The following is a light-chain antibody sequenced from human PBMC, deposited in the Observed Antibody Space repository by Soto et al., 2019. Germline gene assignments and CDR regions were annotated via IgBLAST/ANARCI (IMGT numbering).Light chain of an antibody. CDR1: SSDVGGYNY. Sequence: QSVLTQPASVSGSPGQSITISCTGTSSDVGGYNYVSWYQQPPGQAPRLVIYESTKRPSGVSDRFSGSKSGNTASLTISGLQAEDEADYYCCSCVSGSPFDVLFGGGTKLTVL. J-gene: IGLJ3*02. CDR3: CSCVSGSPFDVL. V-gene: IGLV2-14*01. CDR2: EST.